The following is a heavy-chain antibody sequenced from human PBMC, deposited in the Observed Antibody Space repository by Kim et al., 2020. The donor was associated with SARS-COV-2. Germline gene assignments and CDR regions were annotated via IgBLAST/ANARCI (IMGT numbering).Heavy chain of an antibody. V-gene: IGHV4-34*01. J-gene: IGHJ5*02. CDR2: INHSGST. CDR3: ASRTGIAAFDP. CDR1: GGSFSGYY. Sequence: SETLSLTCAVYGGSFSGYYWSWIRQPPGKGLEWIGEINHSGSTNYNPSLKSRVTISVDTSKNQFSLKLSSVTAADTAVYYCASRTGIAAFDPWGQGTLVTVSS. D-gene: IGHD6-13*01.